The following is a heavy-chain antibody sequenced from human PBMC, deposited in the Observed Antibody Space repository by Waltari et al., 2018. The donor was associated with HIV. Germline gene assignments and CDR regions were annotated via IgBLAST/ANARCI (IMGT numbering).Heavy chain of an antibody. CDR1: GGSISSYY. CDR2: IYYSGST. CDR3: ASGGGYGSGSFGAFDI. Sequence: QVQLQESGPGLVKPSETLSLTFPVPGGSISSYYWSWIRPPPGKVLDWILYIYYSGSTNYNPSRKSRVTISADTSKNQFSLRLSSVTAAATDVYYWASGGGYGSGSFGAFDIWGQGTMVTVSS. J-gene: IGHJ3*02. D-gene: IGHD3-10*01. V-gene: IGHV4-59*01.